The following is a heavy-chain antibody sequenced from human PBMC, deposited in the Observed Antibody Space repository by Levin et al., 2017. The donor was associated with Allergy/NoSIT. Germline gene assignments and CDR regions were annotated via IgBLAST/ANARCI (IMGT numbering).Heavy chain of an antibody. V-gene: IGHV3-74*01. J-gene: IGHJ4*02. CDR1: GFTFSSYW. Sequence: PGESLKISCAASGFTFSSYWMHWVRQAPGKGLVWVSGLNTDGSSTTYADSVKGRFTISRDNAKNTLYLQMNSLRAEDTAVYYCSTGYSSGWYSGGVDYWGQGILVTVSS. D-gene: IGHD6-19*01. CDR2: LNTDGSST. CDR3: STGYSSGWYSGGVDY.